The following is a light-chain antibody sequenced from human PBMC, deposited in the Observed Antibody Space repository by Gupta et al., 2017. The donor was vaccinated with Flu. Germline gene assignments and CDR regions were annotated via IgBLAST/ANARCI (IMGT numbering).Light chain of an antibody. J-gene: IGLJ3*02. Sequence: QSVLTQPPSVSAAPGQKVTISCSGTTSNIGGSYVAWYQQFPGTAPRLLIYANSERPSGIPDRFSGSRSGTSATLAITGLQTGDEANYYCGTWDSYLGLGVFGGGTKLTVL. V-gene: IGLV1-51*01. CDR1: TSNIGGSY. CDR3: GTWDSYLGLGV. CDR2: ANS.